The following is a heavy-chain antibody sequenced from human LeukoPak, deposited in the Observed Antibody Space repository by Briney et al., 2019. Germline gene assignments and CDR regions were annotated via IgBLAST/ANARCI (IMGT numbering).Heavy chain of an antibody. CDR1: GFTVSSNY. D-gene: IGHD6-13*01. V-gene: IGHV3-53*01. Sequence: PGGSLRLSCAASGFTVSSNYMSWVRQAPGKGLEWVSVIYSGGSTYYADSVKGRFTISRDNSKSTLYIQMNSLRAEDTAVYYCARGHSSSWINYYYYYYMDVWGKGTTVTISS. CDR3: ARGHSSSWINYYYYYYMDV. J-gene: IGHJ6*03. CDR2: IYSGGST.